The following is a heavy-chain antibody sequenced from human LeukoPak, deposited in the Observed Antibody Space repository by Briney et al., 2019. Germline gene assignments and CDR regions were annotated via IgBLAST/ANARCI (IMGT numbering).Heavy chain of an antibody. CDR3: ARAHCSSTSCYRRSHWFDP. CDR2: IYHNGTP. Sequence: SETLSLTCGVSVGSISSGNWWSWVRQSPGKGLEWIGEIYHNGTPNYNPSLKSRVTISVDTSKNQFSLKLSSVTAADTAVYYCARAHCSSTSCYRRSHWFDPWGQGTLVTVSS. V-gene: IGHV4/OR15-8*01. J-gene: IGHJ5*02. CDR1: VGSISSGNW. D-gene: IGHD2-2*02.